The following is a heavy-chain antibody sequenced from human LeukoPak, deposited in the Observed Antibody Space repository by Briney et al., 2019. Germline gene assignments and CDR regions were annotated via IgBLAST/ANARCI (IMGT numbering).Heavy chain of an antibody. CDR3: AKRFTWIDY. CDR1: GFTFSSYA. D-gene: IGHD1-1*01. Sequence: PGGSLRLSCAASGFTFSSYAMSWVRQAPGKGLEWVSSISDSGRSTYYADSVKGRFTISRDNSKNTVYLQMNGLRAEDTAVYYCAKRFTWIDYWGQGTLVTVSS. J-gene: IGHJ4*02. CDR2: ISDSGRST. V-gene: IGHV3-23*01.